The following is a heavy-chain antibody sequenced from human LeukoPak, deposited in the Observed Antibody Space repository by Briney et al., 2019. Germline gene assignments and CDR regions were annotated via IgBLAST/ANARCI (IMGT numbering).Heavy chain of an antibody. V-gene: IGHV4-34*01. CDR2: INHSGST. D-gene: IGHD1-26*01. CDR1: GGSFSGYY. CDR3: ARAVYVGSSYYFDY. Sequence: SETLSLTCAVYGGSFSGYYWSWSRQPPGKGLEGIGEINHSGSTNYNPSLKSRVTISVDTSKNQFSLKLSSVTAADTAVYYCARAVYVGSSYYFDYWGQGTLVTVSS. J-gene: IGHJ4*02.